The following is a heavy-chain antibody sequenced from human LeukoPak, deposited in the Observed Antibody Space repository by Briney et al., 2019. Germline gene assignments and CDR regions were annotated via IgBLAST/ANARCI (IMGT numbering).Heavy chain of an antibody. J-gene: IGHJ3*02. CDR3: ARQPSDAFDI. CDR1: GGSISRGDSY. CDR2: IFYSGST. Sequence: PSHTLSLTCTVSGGSISRGDSYWSWIRQPPGKGLEWIGYIFYSGSTYYNPSLKSRVTISLDTSKNQFSLKLSSVTAADTAVYYCARQPSDAFDIWGQGTMVTVSS. V-gene: IGHV4-30-4*08.